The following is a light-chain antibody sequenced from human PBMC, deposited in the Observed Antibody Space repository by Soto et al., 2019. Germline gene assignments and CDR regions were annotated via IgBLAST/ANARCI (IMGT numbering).Light chain of an antibody. CDR2: GVS. CDR1: QRLSASD. J-gene: IGKJ5*01. Sequence: IVLAQSPGTLSLSPGQRATLSCRASQRLSASDIACYQQKPGQAPKFLIYGVSSRATGIPDRFSGSGSGTDFTLTISRLEPEDFAVYHCQQYGSSPLITFGQGTRLEIK. V-gene: IGKV3-20*01. CDR3: QQYGSSPLIT.